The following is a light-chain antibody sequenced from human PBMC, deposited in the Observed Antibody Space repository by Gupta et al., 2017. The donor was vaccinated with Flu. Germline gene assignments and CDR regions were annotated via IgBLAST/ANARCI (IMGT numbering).Light chain of an antibody. V-gene: IGLV5-45*03. J-gene: IGLJ3*02. CDR3: MNWHSSAWV. CDR2: YKSDSDK. CDR1: SGINVGTYR. Sequence: QAVLTQPSSLSASPGASASLTCTLRSGINVGTYRIYWYQQKPGSPPQYLLSYKSDSDKEQGSGVPSRFSGSKDASANAGILLISGLQSEDEADYYCMNWHSSAWVFGGGTKLTVL.